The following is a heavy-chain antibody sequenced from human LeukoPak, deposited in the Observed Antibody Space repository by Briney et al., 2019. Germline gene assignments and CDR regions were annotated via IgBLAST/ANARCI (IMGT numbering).Heavy chain of an antibody. D-gene: IGHD5-18*01. Sequence: PGGSLRLSCAASGFTFSSYAMSWVRQAPGKGLVWVSRINGDGSSTTYADSVKGRFTSSRDNARNTLYLQMNSLRADDTAVYYCADSNFDYWGQGTQVTVSS. CDR3: ADSNFDY. V-gene: IGHV3-74*01. CDR1: GFTFSSYA. J-gene: IGHJ4*02. CDR2: INGDGSST.